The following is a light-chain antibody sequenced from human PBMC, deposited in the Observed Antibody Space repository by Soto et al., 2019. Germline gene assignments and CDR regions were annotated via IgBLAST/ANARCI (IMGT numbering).Light chain of an antibody. CDR1: SGSVSTSYY. V-gene: IGLV8-61*01. CDR2: TTN. Sequence: QTVVTQEPSFSVSPGGTVTLTCGLSSGSVSTSYYPSWYQQTPGQAPRPLVYTTNTRSSGVPDRFSGSILGNKAALTITGAQADGESDYYCVVYMGSGIWVFGGGTQLTVL. CDR3: VVYMGSGIWV. J-gene: IGLJ3*02.